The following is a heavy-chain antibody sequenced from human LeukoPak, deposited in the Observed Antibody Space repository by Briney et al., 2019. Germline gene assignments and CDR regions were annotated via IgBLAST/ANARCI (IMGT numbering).Heavy chain of an antibody. CDR1: GFAFSFYA. J-gene: IGHJ5*01. CDR2: INANSGTT. Sequence: PGGSLRLSCAASGFAFSFYAMSWLRQPPGKGLEWVSTINANSGTTSYAASVRGRFTISRDNSKNTLYLQVNSLRADDTAVYYCAKPISGGLAVTADWFDPWGRGTLVVVSS. D-gene: IGHD6-19*01. V-gene: IGHV3-23*01. CDR3: AKPISGGLAVTADWFDP.